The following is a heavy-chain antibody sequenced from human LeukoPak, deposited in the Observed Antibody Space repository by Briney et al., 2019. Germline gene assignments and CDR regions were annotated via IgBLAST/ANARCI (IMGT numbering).Heavy chain of an antibody. Sequence: GGSLRLSCAATGFTFSDYYMSWLRQAPGKGLEWISYISSSGSADYYADSVQGRFTVSRDNAKSSLYLQMNSLRAEDTAVYYCARRQKYYDLWSGMNWGQGTLVTVSS. CDR1: GFTFSDYY. V-gene: IGHV3-11*04. CDR3: ARRQKYYDLWSGMN. D-gene: IGHD3-3*01. CDR2: ISSSGSAD. J-gene: IGHJ4*02.